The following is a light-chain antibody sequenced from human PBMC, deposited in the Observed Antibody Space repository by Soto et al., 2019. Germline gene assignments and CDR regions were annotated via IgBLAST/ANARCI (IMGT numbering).Light chain of an antibody. CDR2: AAS. Sequence: EIVLTQSPGTLSLSPGERATLSCRASQSVNSDYLAWYQQKPGQAPRLLIYAASSRATGIPDRFSGSGSRTDFTLTITRLEPEDFAVYFCQQYGGSPFTFGPGTKVDI. J-gene: IGKJ3*01. CDR3: QQYGGSPFT. V-gene: IGKV3-20*01. CDR1: QSVNSDY.